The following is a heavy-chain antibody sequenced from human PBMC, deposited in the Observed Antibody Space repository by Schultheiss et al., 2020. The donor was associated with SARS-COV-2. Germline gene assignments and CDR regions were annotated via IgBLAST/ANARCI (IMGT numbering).Heavy chain of an antibody. CDR2: IYHSGST. J-gene: IGHJ2*01. CDR3: ARIYYDYIWGSYGSYWYFDL. CDR1: GGSISSSNW. V-gene: IGHV4-4*02. Sequence: SETLSLTCAVSGGSISSSNWWSWVRQPPGKGLEWIGEIYHSGSTNYNPSLKSRVTISVDTSKNQFSLKLSSVTAADTAVYYCARIYYDYIWGSYGSYWYFDLWGRGTLVTVSS. D-gene: IGHD3-16*01.